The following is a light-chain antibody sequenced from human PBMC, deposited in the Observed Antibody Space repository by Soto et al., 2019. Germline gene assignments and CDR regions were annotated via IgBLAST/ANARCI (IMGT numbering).Light chain of an antibody. J-gene: IGLJ1*01. CDR1: TSNILRNY. Sequence: QSALTQPPSASGNPGQRLTISCSGSTSNILRNYVYWYRQFPGTAPRLLISMNDQRPSGVPDRFSGSKSGTSASLAISGLRSEDEADYCCASWDDSLSGYVFGTGIKVSVL. V-gene: IGLV1-47*01. CDR2: MND. CDR3: ASWDDSLSGYV.